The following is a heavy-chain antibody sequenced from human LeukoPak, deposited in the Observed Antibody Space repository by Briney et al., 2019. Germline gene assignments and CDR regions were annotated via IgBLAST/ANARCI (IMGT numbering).Heavy chain of an antibody. D-gene: IGHD3-10*01. CDR3: AREGSGRTAYNDGLDV. Sequence: GGSLRLSCAASGFTFSSYAMSWVRQAPGKGLEWVSVIRSGGSTVYADSVKGRFTISRDNSKNTLYLQLNSLRAEDTAVYYCAREGSGRTAYNDGLDVWGQGTMVTVSS. CDR1: GFTFSSYA. V-gene: IGHV3-23*01. CDR2: IRSGGST. J-gene: IGHJ3*01.